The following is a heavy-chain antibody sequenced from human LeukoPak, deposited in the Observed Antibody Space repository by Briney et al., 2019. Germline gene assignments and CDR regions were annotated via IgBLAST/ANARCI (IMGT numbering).Heavy chain of an antibody. V-gene: IGHV3-72*01. J-gene: IGHJ1*01. CDR3: ARANCSGGSCYSSPEH. CDR2: TRDKANSYTT. CDR1: GFSFSDHH. Sequence: PGGSLRLSCAASGFSFSDHHMDWVRQAPGKGLEWVGRTRDKANSYTTEYAASVKGRFTISGDDSKNSLYLQMNSLKTEDTAVYYCARANCSGGSCYSSPEHWGQGTLVTVSS. D-gene: IGHD2-15*01.